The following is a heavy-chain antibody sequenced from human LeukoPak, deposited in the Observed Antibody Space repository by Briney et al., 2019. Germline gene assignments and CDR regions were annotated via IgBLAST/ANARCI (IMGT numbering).Heavy chain of an antibody. D-gene: IGHD1-26*01. Sequence: ASVKVSCKASGYTFTGYYMHWVRQAPGQGLEWMGWINPNSGGTNYARKFQGRVTMTRDTSISTAYTELSRLRSDDTAVYYCARDPSIVGATAPTDYWGQGTLVTVSS. CDR1: GYTFTGYY. J-gene: IGHJ4*02. V-gene: IGHV1-2*02. CDR2: INPNSGGT. CDR3: ARDPSIVGATAPTDY.